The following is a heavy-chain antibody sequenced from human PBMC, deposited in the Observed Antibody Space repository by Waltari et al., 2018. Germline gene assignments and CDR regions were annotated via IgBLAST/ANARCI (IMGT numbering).Heavy chain of an antibody. D-gene: IGHD3-3*01. CDR3: ARRPSYDFWSGYSYYYMDV. Sequence: QVQLQQWGAGLLKPSETLSLTCAVYCGSFSGYYWSWIRQPPGKGLEWIGEINHSGSTNYNPSLKSRVTISVDTSKNQFSLKLSSVTAADTAVYYCARRPSYDFWSGYSYYYMDVWGKGTTVTISS. CDR2: INHSGST. J-gene: IGHJ6*03. V-gene: IGHV4-34*01. CDR1: CGSFSGYY.